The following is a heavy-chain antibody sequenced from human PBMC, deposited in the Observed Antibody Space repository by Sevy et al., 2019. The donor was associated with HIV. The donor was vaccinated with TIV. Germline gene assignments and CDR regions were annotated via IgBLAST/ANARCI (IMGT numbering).Heavy chain of an antibody. J-gene: IGHJ4*02. CDR1: GYTFTSYG. V-gene: IGHV1-18*01. CDR2: ISAYNGNT. CDR3: ARDQVGYSGYDSFFDY. D-gene: IGHD5-12*01. Sequence: ASVNVSCKASGYTFTSYGISWVRQAPGQGLEWMGWISAYNGNTNYAQKLQGRVTMTTDTSTSTAYMELRSLRSDDTAVYYCARDQVGYSGYDSFFDYWGQGTLVTVSS.